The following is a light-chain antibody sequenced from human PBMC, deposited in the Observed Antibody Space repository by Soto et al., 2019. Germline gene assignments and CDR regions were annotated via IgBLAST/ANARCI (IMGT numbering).Light chain of an antibody. J-gene: IGKJ1*01. CDR3: HKYDSAPWT. CDR1: QGISNY. CDR2: AAS. Sequence: DIQMTQSPSSLSASVRDRVTITCRASQGISNYLAWYQQKPGKVPKLLIYAASTLQSGVPSRFSGSGSGTDFTLTISSLQPEDVATYYCHKYDSAPWTVGQGTKVEIK. V-gene: IGKV1-27*01.